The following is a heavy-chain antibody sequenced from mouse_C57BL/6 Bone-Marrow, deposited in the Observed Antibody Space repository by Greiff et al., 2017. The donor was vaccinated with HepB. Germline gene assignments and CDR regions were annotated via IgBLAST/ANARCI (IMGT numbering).Heavy chain of an antibody. CDR3: ARLGYYGSSSMDY. Sequence: EVQLQQSGGGLVKPGGSLKLSCAASGFTFSDYGMHWVRQAPEKGLEWVAYISSGSSTIYYADTVKGRFTISRDNAKNTLFLQMTSLRSEDTAMYYCARLGYYGSSSMDYWGQGASVTVSS. V-gene: IGHV5-17*01. CDR2: ISSGSSTI. CDR1: GFTFSDYG. J-gene: IGHJ4*01. D-gene: IGHD1-1*01.